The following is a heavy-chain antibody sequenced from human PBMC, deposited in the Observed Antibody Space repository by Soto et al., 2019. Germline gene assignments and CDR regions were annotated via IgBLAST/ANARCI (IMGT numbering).Heavy chain of an antibody. Sequence: QVQLQQWGAGLLKPSETLSLTCAVYGGSFSGYYWSWIRQPPGKGLEWIGEINHSGSTNYNPSLKSRVTISVDTSKNQSSLKLSSVTAADTAVYYCARIGYGDYGDYWGQGTLVTVSS. V-gene: IGHV4-34*01. J-gene: IGHJ4*02. D-gene: IGHD4-17*01. CDR2: INHSGST. CDR3: ARIGYGDYGDY. CDR1: GGSFSGYY.